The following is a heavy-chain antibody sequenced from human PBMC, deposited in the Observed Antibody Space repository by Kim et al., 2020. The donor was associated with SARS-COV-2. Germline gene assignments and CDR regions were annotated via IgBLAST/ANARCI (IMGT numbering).Heavy chain of an antibody. CDR1: GYSFTSYW. CDR2: IDPSDSYT. J-gene: IGHJ3*02. Sequence: GESLKISCKGSGYSFTSYWISWVRQMPGKGLEWMGRIDPSDSYTNYSPSFQGHVTISADKSISTAYLQWSSLKASDTAMYYCARQLAVPFDAFDIWGQGTMVTVSS. D-gene: IGHD2-2*01. CDR3: ARQLAVPFDAFDI. V-gene: IGHV5-10-1*01.